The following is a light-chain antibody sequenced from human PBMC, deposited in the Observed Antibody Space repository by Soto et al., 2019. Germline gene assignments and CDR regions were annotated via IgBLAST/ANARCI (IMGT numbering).Light chain of an antibody. V-gene: IGLV1-44*01. J-gene: IGLJ1*01. CDR1: SSNIGINT. CDR2: SDN. CDR3: AAWDDTLNGLYV. Sequence: QAVLTQPPSASGTPGQRVTISCSGSSSNIGINTVSWYQHLPGMAPKLLIYSDNQRPSGVPDRFSGSTSGTSASLAISGLQAEDEADYYCAAWDDTLNGLYVFGTGTKVTVL.